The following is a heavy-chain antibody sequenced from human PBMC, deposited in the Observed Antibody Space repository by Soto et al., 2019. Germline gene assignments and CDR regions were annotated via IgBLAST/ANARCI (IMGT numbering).Heavy chain of an antibody. V-gene: IGHV1-69*13. CDR1: GYTFTSYD. CDR3: ARAIGYDRIWFDP. CDR2: INPNIGTA. J-gene: IGHJ5*02. Sequence: SVKVSCKASGYTFTSYDINWVRQATGQGLEWMGGINPNIGTADYAQKFQGRVTITADESTSTAYMELSSLRSEDTAVYYCARAIGYDRIWFDPWGQGTLVTVSS. D-gene: IGHD3-3*01.